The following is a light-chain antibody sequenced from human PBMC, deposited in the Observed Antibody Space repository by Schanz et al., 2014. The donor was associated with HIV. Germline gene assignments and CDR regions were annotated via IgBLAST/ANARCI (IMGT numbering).Light chain of an antibody. CDR3: QSFDSRHSHVV. CDR2: EDN. Sequence: NFMLTQPHSVSESPGKTVTISCTRSSGSIGSYFVQGYQQRPGSAPSNVIYEDNFRASGVPDRFSGSVDTSSNSASLTISGLKTEDEADYYCQSFDSRHSHVVFGGGTKLTVL. V-gene: IGLV6-57*03. CDR1: SGSIGSYF. J-gene: IGLJ2*01.